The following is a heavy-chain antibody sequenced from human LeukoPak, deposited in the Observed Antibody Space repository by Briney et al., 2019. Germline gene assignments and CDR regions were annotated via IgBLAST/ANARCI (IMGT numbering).Heavy chain of an antibody. CDR3: ARGWYSSSWYEGSNWFDP. CDR1: GFTFSSYS. J-gene: IGHJ5*02. Sequence: GGSPRLSCAASGFTFSSYSMNWVRQAPGKGLEWVSSISSSSSYIYYADSVKGRFTISRDNAKNSLYLQMNSLRAEDTAVYYCARGWYSSSWYEGSNWFDPWGQGTLVTVSS. D-gene: IGHD6-13*01. V-gene: IGHV3-21*01. CDR2: ISSSSSYI.